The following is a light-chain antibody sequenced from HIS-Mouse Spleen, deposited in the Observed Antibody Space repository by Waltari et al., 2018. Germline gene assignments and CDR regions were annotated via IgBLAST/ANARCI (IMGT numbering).Light chain of an antibody. V-gene: IGLV3-10*01. CDR3: YSTDSSGNHRV. J-gene: IGLJ2*01. CDR1: AFPKKS. Sequence: SYELTQPPSVSVSPGQTARITCPGDAFPKKSAYWYQQKAGPAPVLVIYEDSKRPSGIPERFSGSSSGTMATLTISGAQVEDEADYYCYSTDSSGNHRVFGGGTKLTVL. CDR2: EDS.